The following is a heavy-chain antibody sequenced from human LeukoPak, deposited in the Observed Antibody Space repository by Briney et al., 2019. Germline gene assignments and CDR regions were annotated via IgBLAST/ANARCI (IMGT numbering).Heavy chain of an antibody. J-gene: IGHJ6*02. V-gene: IGHV3-21*01. Sequence: GGSLRLSCAASGFTFSSYSMNWVRLAPGKGLEWVSSISSSSSYIYYADSVKGRFTISRDNAKNSLYLQMNSLRAEDTAVYYCARDRCSSTSCSLYYYYYGMDVWGQGTTVTVSS. D-gene: IGHD2-2*01. CDR3: ARDRCSSTSCSLYYYYYGMDV. CDR2: ISSSSSYI. CDR1: GFTFSSYS.